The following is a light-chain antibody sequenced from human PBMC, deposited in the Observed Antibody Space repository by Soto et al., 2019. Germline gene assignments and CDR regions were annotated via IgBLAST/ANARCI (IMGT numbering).Light chain of an antibody. CDR1: SSNVGGYNY. CDR3: QSYDSSLSGRYV. Sequence: QSALTQPASVSGSPGQSITISCTGTSSNVGGYNYVHWYQQHPGKAPKLLIYGNSNRPSGVPDRFSGSKSGTSASLAITGLQAEDEADYYCQSYDSSLSGRYVFGTGTKVTVL. J-gene: IGLJ1*01. CDR2: GNS. V-gene: IGLV1-40*01.